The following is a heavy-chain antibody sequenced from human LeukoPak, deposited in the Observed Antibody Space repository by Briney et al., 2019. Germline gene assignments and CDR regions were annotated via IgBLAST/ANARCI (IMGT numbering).Heavy chain of an antibody. CDR1: GGSFSGYY. V-gene: IGHV4-34*01. J-gene: IGHJ3*02. CDR2: INQSGST. CDR3: ARGRISGGRHDAFDI. D-gene: IGHD6-19*01. Sequence: SETLPLTCAVYGGSFSGYYWSWIRQPPGKGLEWSGEINQSGSTNYNPSLKSRITISIDTSKNLFSLKLSSVIAADTAVYYCARGRISGGRHDAFDIWGQGTMVTVSS.